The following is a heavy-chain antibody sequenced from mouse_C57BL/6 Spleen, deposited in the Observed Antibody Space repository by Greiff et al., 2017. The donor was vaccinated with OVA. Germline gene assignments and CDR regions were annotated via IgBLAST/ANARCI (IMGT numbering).Heavy chain of an antibody. CDR1: GYTFTGYW. Sequence: VKLVESGAELMKPGASVKLSCKATGYTFTGYWIEWVKQRPGHGLEWIGELLPGSGSTNSNEKFKGKATFTADTSSNTAYMQLSSLTTEDSAIYYCARYYDYRFAYWGQGTLVTVSA. CDR2: LLPGSGST. D-gene: IGHD2-4*01. CDR3: ARYYDYRFAY. V-gene: IGHV1-9*01. J-gene: IGHJ3*01.